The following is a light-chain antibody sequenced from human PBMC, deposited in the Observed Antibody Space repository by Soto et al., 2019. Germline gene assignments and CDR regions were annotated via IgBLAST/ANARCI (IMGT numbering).Light chain of an antibody. Sequence: EIVLTQSPATLSSSPGERATLSCRASESVSDYIAWYQQKPGQPPRLVIYDTSNRATGVPARFSGSGSGTDFTLTISSLEPEDFAVYYCQQRTNWLTFGGGTKVEIK. CDR3: QQRTNWLT. CDR2: DTS. CDR1: ESVSDY. J-gene: IGKJ4*01. V-gene: IGKV3-11*01.